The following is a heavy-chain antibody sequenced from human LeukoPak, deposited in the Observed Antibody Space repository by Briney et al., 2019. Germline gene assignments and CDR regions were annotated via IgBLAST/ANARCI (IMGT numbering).Heavy chain of an antibody. Sequence: PGGSLRLSCAASGFTFSSYAMSWVRQAPGRGLEWVSTISGSGGSTYYADSVKGRFTISRDNSKNTLYLQTNSLRAEDTAVYYCAKGSGLTGTFFDYWGQGTLVTVSS. V-gene: IGHV3-23*01. CDR1: GFTFSSYA. J-gene: IGHJ4*02. D-gene: IGHD7-27*01. CDR3: AKGSGLTGTFFDY. CDR2: ISGSGGST.